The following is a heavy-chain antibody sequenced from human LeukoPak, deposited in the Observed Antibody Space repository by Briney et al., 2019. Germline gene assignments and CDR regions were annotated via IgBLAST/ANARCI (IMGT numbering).Heavy chain of an antibody. CDR2: INHSGST. V-gene: IGHV4-34*01. CDR1: GGSLSGYY. Sequence: SETPSLTCAVYGGSLSGYYWSWIRQPPGKGLEWIGEINHSGSTNYNPSLKSRVTISVDTSKNQFSLKLSSVTAADTAVYYCARGITVVPAATTLYYGMDVWGQGTTVTVSS. CDR3: ARGITVVPAATTLYYGMDV. J-gene: IGHJ6*02. D-gene: IGHD2-2*01.